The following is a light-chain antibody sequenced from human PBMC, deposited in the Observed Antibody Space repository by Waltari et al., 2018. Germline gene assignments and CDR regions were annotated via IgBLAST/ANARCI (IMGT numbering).Light chain of an antibody. Sequence: DIQLTQAPSFLSASVGDRVTISCRASQGISSYLALYQQRPGQAPKLLIYGASLLHSGVPPRFSGSGSGTDLTLTISSLQPEDAATYYCQQLNTYTRITFGQGTRLEIK. CDR1: QGISSY. J-gene: IGKJ5*01. CDR3: QQLNTYTRIT. V-gene: IGKV1-9*01. CDR2: GAS.